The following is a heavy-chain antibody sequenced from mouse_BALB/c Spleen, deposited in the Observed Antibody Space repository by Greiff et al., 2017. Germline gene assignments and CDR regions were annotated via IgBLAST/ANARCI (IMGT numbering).Heavy chain of an antibody. V-gene: IGHV3-2*02. CDR2: ISYSGST. D-gene: IGHD2-1*01. Sequence: VQLQQSGPGLVKPSQSLSLTCTVTGYSITSDYAWNWIRQFPGNKLEWMGYISYSGSTSYNPSLKSRISITRDTSKNQFFLQLNSVTTEDTATYYCARCYGNHWYFDVWGAGTTVTVSS. J-gene: IGHJ1*01. CDR1: GYSITSDYA. CDR3: ARCYGNHWYFDV.